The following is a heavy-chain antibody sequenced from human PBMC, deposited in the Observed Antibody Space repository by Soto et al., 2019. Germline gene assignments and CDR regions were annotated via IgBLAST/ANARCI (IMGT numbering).Heavy chain of an antibody. Sequence: GSLRLSCVASGFPFISFSIICFGHSPFKWLEWVSSVGGSGFSTYYADSVKGRFTISRDNSKSTLYLEMNSLRGDDTAVYFCAKGSGPSGSYGYFDSWGQGTLVTVSS. CDR2: VGGSGFST. D-gene: IGHD6-19*01. V-gene: IGHV3-23*01. CDR1: GFPFISFS. J-gene: IGHJ4*02. CDR3: AKGSGPSGSYGYFDS.